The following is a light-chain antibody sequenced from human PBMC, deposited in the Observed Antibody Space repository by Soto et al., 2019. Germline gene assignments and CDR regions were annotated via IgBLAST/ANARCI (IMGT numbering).Light chain of an antibody. J-gene: IGLJ3*02. CDR3: SSYTSSSTNWV. CDR2: DVS. Sequence: QSALTQPASVSGSPGQSITISCTGTSSDVGGYNYVSWYQQHPGKAPKLMIYDVSNRPSGVSIRFSGSKSGNTASLTISGLQTEDEADYYCSSYTSSSTNWVFGGGTKVTVL. CDR1: SSDVGGYNY. V-gene: IGLV2-14*01.